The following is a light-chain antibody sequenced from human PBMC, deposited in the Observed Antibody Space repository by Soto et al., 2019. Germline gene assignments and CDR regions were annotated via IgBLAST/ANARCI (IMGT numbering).Light chain of an antibody. CDR2: EGS. CDR1: SSDVGSYNL. V-gene: IGLV2-23*01. Sequence: QSALTQPASVSGSPGQSITISCTGTSSDVGSYNLVSWYQQHPGKAPKLMIYEGSKRPSGVSNRFSGSKSGNTASLTISGLQAEDEADYYCCSYAGSITWVFGGGTKVTVL. J-gene: IGLJ2*01. CDR3: CSYAGSITWV.